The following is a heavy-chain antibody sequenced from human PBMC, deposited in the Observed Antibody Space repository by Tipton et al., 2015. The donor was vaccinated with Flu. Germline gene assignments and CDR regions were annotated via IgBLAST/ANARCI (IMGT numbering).Heavy chain of an antibody. CDR3: ARSTYYYGSGSADY. V-gene: IGHV4-38-2*01. Sequence: TLSLTCSVSGDSIASPYFWGWIRQPPGKGLEWIGNVHQAGSTYHNPSLRSRVTISVDTSKNQFSQRLSSVTAADTAVYYCARSTYYYGSGSADYWGQGTLVTVSS. CDR1: GDSIASPYF. D-gene: IGHD3-10*01. CDR2: VHQAGST. J-gene: IGHJ4*02.